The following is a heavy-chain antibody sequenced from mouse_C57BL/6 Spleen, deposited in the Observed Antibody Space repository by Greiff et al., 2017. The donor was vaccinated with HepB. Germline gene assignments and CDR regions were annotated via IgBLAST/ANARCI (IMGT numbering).Heavy chain of an antibody. J-gene: IGHJ2*01. Sequence: EVQLQESGPGLVKPSQSLSLTCSVTGYSITSGYYWNWIRQFPGNKLEWMGYISYDGSNNYNPSLKNRISITRDTSKNQFFLKLNSVTTEDTATYYCARDGRGFDYWGQGTTLTVSS. CDR1: GYSITSGYY. CDR2: ISYDGSN. CDR3: ARDGRGFDY. V-gene: IGHV3-6*01.